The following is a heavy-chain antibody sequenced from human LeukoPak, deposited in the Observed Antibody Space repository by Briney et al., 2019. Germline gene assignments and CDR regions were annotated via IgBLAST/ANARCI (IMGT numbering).Heavy chain of an antibody. CDR3: ARIESAYYFYYMDV. D-gene: IGHD4/OR15-4a*01. V-gene: IGHV3-11*01. CDR1: GFTFGDYY. CDR2: ISGTGKTI. Sequence: GGSLRLPCAASGFTFGDYYMSWIRQTPGRGLDWVSYISGTGKTIYYADSVKGRFTISRDNAKNSLYLQMNSLRVEDTAVYYCARIESAYYFYYMDVWGKGTTVTVSS. J-gene: IGHJ6*03.